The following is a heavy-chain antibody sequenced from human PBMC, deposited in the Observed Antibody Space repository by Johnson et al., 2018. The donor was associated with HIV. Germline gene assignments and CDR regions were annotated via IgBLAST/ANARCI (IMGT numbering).Heavy chain of an antibody. CDR1: GFTFSSYD. CDR2: ISYDGTNK. Sequence: QEQLVVSGGGVVQPGRSLRVSCGASGFTFSSYDMHWVRQAPGKGLEWVAVISYDGTNKYFADSVKGRFNISRENSKNPLYLQMNSLRAEDAAVYYCAKPPSMGADAFDIWGQGTMVTVSS. CDR3: AKPPSMGADAFDI. J-gene: IGHJ3*02. V-gene: IGHV3-30*18. D-gene: IGHD3-16*01.